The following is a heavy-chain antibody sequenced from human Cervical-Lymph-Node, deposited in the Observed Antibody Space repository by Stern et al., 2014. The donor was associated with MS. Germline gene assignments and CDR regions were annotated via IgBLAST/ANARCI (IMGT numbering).Heavy chain of an antibody. J-gene: IGHJ4*02. CDR2: ISPKTGSA. D-gene: IGHD1-26*01. Sequence: VQLVQSGAEVERPGASVKVSCKASGYTFTAYFLHWVRQAPGPGLAWMGWISPKTGSATYAQKFQDRVTMTRDTSINTGYMEVSSLRSDDTAVYYCARDRGSYSDYWGQGTLVAVSS. V-gene: IGHV1-2*02. CDR1: GYTFTAYF. CDR3: ARDRGSYSDY.